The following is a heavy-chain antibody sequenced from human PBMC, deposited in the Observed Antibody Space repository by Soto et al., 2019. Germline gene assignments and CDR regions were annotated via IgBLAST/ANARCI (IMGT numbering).Heavy chain of an antibody. D-gene: IGHD2-2*01. CDR3: TWTLVVPAAQPFDI. V-gene: IGHV3-49*03. CDR2: IRSKAYGGTT. J-gene: IGHJ3*02. CDR1: GFTFGDYA. Sequence: GGSLRLSCTASGFTFGDYAMSWFRQAPGKGLEWVGFIRSKAYGGTTEYAASVKGRFTISRDDSKSIAYLQMNSLKTEDTAVYYCTWTLVVPAAQPFDIWGQGTMVTVSS.